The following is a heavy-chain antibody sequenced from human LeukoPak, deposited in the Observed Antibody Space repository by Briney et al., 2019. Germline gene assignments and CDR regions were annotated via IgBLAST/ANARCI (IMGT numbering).Heavy chain of an antibody. V-gene: IGHV1-18*01. CDR3: ARADYGDYTDYFDY. J-gene: IGHJ4*02. CDR2: IIAYNGNT. D-gene: IGHD4-17*01. Sequence: TFXXXXXXXXGQXXGQGXXXXXWIIAYNGNTNYAQKLHGRVTMTTDTSTSTAYMELRSLRSDDTAVYYCARADYGDYTDYFDYWGQGTLVTVSS. CDR1: TFXXXX.